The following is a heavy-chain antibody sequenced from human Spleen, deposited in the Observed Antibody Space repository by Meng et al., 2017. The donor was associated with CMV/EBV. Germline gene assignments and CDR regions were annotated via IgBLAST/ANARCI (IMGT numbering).Heavy chain of an antibody. CDR3: TKGSWRCSSTTCSES. V-gene: IGHV3-53*01. CDR2: IYSAGGI. CDR1: GFTVRTEY. D-gene: IGHD2-2*01. J-gene: IGHJ5*02. Sequence: ESLKISCAVSGFTVRTEYMTWVRQAPGKGLEWVAVIYSAGGIYYAASVKGRFTISRDNSRNKVYLQLNSLRTEDTAIYYCTKGSWRCSSTTCSESWGQGTLVTVSS.